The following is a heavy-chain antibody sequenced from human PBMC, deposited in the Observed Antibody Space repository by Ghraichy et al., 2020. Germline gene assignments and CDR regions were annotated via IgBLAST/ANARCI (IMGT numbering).Heavy chain of an antibody. Sequence: GGSLRLSCAASGFTFSSYSMNWVRQAPGKGLEWVSYISSSSSTIYYADSVKGRFTISRDNAKNSLYLQMNSLRDEDTAVYYCARDDSSGYSEGGDAFEIWGQGKMVTVSS. V-gene: IGHV3-48*02. CDR1: GFTFSSYS. CDR3: ARDDSSGYSEGGDAFEI. D-gene: IGHD3-22*01. J-gene: IGHJ3*02. CDR2: ISSSSSTI.